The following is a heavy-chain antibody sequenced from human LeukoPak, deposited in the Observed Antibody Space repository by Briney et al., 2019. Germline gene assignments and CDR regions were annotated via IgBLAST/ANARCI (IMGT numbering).Heavy chain of an antibody. CDR1: GFTFSSYW. J-gene: IGHJ6*02. CDR3: ARDRYGGYYYYDMDV. D-gene: IGHD4-23*01. Sequence: PGGSLRLSCAASGFTFSSYWMHWVRQAPGKGLVWVSRINSDGSSTSYADSVKGRFTISRDNAKNTLYLQMNSLRAEDTAVYYCARDRYGGYYYYDMDVWGQGTTVTVSS. CDR2: INSDGSST. V-gene: IGHV3-74*01.